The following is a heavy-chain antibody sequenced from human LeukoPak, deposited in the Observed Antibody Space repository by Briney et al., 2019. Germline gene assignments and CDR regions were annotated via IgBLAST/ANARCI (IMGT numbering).Heavy chain of an antibody. D-gene: IGHD5-18*01. CDR2: IYYSGST. V-gene: IGHV4-59*01. J-gene: IGHJ3*02. CDR3: AREGQLWRSGDAFDI. Sequence: SETLSLTCTVSGGSISSYYWSWIRQPPGKGLEWIGYIYYSGSTNYNPSLKSRVTISVDTSKNQFSLKLSSVTAADTAVYYCAREGQLWRSGDAFDIWGQGTIVTVSS. CDR1: GGSISSYY.